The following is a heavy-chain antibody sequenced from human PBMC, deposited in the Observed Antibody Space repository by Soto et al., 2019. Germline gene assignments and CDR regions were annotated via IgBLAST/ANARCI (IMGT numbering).Heavy chain of an antibody. J-gene: IGHJ3*02. D-gene: IGHD6-13*01. Sequence: EEELVESGGGLVQPGGSLRLSCVGSRFSLSTSWMTWVRQAPGKGLEWVANVKEDGRQQYYVDSVKGRFFVSRDNAKNVVYLEMNSLRVEDTALYYCARDANFAYGLTWYDALEMWGQGTTVIVSS. CDR1: RFSLSTSW. CDR3: ARDANFAYGLTWYDALEM. V-gene: IGHV3-7*03. CDR2: VKEDGRQQ.